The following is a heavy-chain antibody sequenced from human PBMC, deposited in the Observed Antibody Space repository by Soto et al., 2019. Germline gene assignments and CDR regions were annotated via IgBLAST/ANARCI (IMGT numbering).Heavy chain of an antibody. D-gene: IGHD2-2*01. CDR2: IVVGSGNT. V-gene: IGHV1-58*01. Sequence: QMQLVQSGPEVKKPGTSVKVSCKASGFTFTSSAVQWVRQARGQRLEWIGWIVVGSGNTNYAQKFQERVTITRDMSTSTAYMELSILRSEDTAVYYCAAPGVVPPHGMDVWGQGTTVTVSS. CDR3: AAPGVVPPHGMDV. CDR1: GFTFTSSA. J-gene: IGHJ6*02.